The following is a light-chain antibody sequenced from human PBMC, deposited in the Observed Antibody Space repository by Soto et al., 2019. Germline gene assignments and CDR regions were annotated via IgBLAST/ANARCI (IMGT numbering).Light chain of an antibody. CDR2: EVS. V-gene: IGLV2-18*01. Sequence: ALTQPRSVSWAPGQSVTISCTGTSTDFVSYNRVSWYQQPPGTAPKLMIYEVSKRPSGVPDRFSGSKSGNTASLTISGLQAADEADYYCSLYTSENAYVFGTGTKVTVL. J-gene: IGLJ1*01. CDR3: SLYTSENAYV. CDR1: STDFVSYNR.